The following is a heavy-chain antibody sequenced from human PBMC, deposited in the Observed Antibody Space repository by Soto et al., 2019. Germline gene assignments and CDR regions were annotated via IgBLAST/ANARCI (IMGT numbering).Heavy chain of an antibody. J-gene: IGHJ4*02. CDR3: ATRAVGASSD. Sequence: GSLRLSCAASGFTFSTYAMSWVRQAPGKGLEWVSAISSGGGGTDYADSVKGRFTVSRDNPKNTLYLQMNSLRAEDTAVYYCATRAVGASSDWGQGTLVTVSS. D-gene: IGHD1-26*01. CDR1: GFTFSTYA. V-gene: IGHV3-23*01. CDR2: ISSGGGGT.